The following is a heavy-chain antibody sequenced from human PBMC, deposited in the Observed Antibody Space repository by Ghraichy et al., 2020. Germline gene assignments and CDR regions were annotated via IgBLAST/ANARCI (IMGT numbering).Heavy chain of an antibody. J-gene: IGHJ4*02. V-gene: IGHV3-30*18. Sequence: GGSLRLSCAASGFTFSDFVMHWVRQAPGKGLEWVAAMSNDGKTKYYTDSVKGRFTISRDNSKNTLFLQMDSLRVEDTAVYKCAKEPPGSNYGLDYWGQGTLVTVST. D-gene: IGHD5-18*01. CDR3: AKEPPGSNYGLDY. CDR1: GFTFSDFV. CDR2: MSNDGKTK.